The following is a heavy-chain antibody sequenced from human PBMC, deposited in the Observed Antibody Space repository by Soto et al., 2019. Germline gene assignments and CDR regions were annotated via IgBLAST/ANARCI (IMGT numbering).Heavy chain of an antibody. CDR3: ARGQNSGSSSSSDY. V-gene: IGHV4-34*01. D-gene: IGHD6-6*01. CDR1: GGSFSGYY. J-gene: IGHJ4*02. Sequence: SETLSLTCAVYGGSFSGYYWSWIRQPPGKGLEWIGEINHSGSTNYSPSLKSRVTISVDTSKNQFSLKLSSVTAADTAVYYCARGQNSGSSSSSDYWGQGTLVTVSS. CDR2: INHSGST.